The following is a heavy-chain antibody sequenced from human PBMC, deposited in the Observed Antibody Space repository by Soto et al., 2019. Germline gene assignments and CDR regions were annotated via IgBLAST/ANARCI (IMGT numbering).Heavy chain of an antibody. Sequence: SETLSLTCTVSGGSVSSGSYYWSWIRQPPGKGLEWIGYIYYSGSTNYNPSLKSRVTISVDTSKNQFSLKLSSVTAADTAVYYCATPNSSSTSRYGRDGYYFDYWGQGTLVTVSS. CDR3: ATPNSSSTSRYGRDGYYFDY. V-gene: IGHV4-61*01. CDR1: GGSVSSGSYY. D-gene: IGHD2-2*01. CDR2: IYYSGST. J-gene: IGHJ4*02.